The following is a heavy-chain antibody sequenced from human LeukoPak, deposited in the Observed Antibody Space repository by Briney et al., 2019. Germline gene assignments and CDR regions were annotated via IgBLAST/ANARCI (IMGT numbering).Heavy chain of an antibody. V-gene: IGHV3-30*04. J-gene: IGHJ6*03. Sequence: PGGSLRLSCAASGFTFSTYAIHWVRQAPGKGLEWVAVISFDGVNTFYADSVKGRFTISRDNSKNTLYLQMNSLRAEDTAVYYCAKSMTGRVGYYYMDVWGKGTTVTISS. CDR3: AKSMTGRVGYYYMDV. CDR2: ISFDGVNT. CDR1: GFTFSTYA. D-gene: IGHD2-2*01.